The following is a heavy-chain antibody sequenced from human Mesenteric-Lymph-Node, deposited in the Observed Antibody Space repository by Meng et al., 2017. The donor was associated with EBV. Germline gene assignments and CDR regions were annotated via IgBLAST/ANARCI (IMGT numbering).Heavy chain of an antibody. CDR1: GYTFTSYG. J-gene: IGHJ5*02. V-gene: IGHV1-18*01. CDR2: ISPYNGNI. Sequence: QVQLAHSGAEVKKPGASVKVPWKASGYTFTSYGITWVRQAPGQGLEWMGWISPYNGNINFAQKFQGRVTMTTDTSTSTAYMELRSLRSDDTAVYYCARDVTPMIVVVPNWFDPWGQGTLVTVSS. CDR3: ARDVTPMIVVVPNWFDP. D-gene: IGHD3-22*01.